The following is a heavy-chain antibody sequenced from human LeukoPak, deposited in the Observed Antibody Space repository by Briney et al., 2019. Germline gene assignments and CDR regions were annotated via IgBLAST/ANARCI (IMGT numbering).Heavy chain of an antibody. V-gene: IGHV4-59*12. J-gene: IGHJ4*02. Sequence: SETLSLTCTVSGGSISTYYWNWIRQPPGKGLEWIGYIYFSGSTNYNPSLKSRVTISVDTSKNQFSLKLSSVTAADTAVYYCARGIGYSYGYYYFDYWGQGTLVTVSS. CDR3: ARGIGYSYGYYYFDY. CDR1: GGSISTYY. D-gene: IGHD5-18*01. CDR2: IYFSGST.